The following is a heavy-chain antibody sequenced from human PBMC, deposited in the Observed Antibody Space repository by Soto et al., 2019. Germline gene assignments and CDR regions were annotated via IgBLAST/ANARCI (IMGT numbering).Heavy chain of an antibody. CDR3: ARPLHSSGWYSPYYYYGMDV. CDR2: ISAYNGNT. V-gene: IGHV1-18*04. CDR1: GYTFTSYG. Sequence: ASVKVSCKASGYTFTSYGISWVRQAPGQRLEWMGWISAYNGNTNYAQKLQGRVTMTTDTSTSTAYMELRSLRSDDTAVYYCARPLHSSGWYSPYYYYGMDVWGQGTTVTVSS. J-gene: IGHJ6*02. D-gene: IGHD6-19*01.